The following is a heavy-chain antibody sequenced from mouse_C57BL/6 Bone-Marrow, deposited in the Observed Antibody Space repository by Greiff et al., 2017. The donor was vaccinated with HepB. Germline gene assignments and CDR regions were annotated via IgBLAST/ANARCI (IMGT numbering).Heavy chain of an antibody. J-gene: IGHJ2*01. CDR3: TRDPGITTAPFDY. CDR1: GFTFSSYA. D-gene: IGHD1-2*01. Sequence: EVQVVESGEGLVKPGGSLKLSCAASGFTFSSYAMSWVRQTPEKRLEWVAYISSGGDYIYYADTVKGRFTISRDNARNTLYLQMSSLKSEDTAMYYCTRDPGITTAPFDYWGQGTTLTVSS. V-gene: IGHV5-9-1*02. CDR2: ISSGGDYI.